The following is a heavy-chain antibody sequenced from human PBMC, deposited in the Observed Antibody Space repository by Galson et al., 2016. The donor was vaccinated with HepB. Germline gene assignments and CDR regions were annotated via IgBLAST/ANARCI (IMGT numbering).Heavy chain of an antibody. CDR3: AKDPRRILGGTVVGDDYNYYMDV. V-gene: IGHV3-30*18. CDR2: KSYVRTNI. J-gene: IGHJ6*03. Sequence: SLRLSCAASGFTFSSYGLHWVRQAPGKALDGVAVKSYVRTNIFNAASVKGRFTISRDNSKNTLYLQMNSLRREDTAVYYCAKDPRRILGGTVVGDDYNYYMDVWGKGTTVIVSS. D-gene: IGHD1-26*01. CDR1: GFTFSSYG.